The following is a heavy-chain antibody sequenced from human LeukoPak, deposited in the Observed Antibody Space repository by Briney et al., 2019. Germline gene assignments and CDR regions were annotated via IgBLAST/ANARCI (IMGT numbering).Heavy chain of an antibody. CDR3: ASPRTLLFSDAFDI. J-gene: IGHJ3*02. D-gene: IGHD1-14*01. Sequence: PGKSLRLSCAASGFTFSNYAMDWVRQAPGKGLEWVAGISYDGSNKYYADSVKGRFTISRDNSKNTLYLQMNSLRTEDTAVYYCASPRTLLFSDAFDIWGRGTMVTVSS. V-gene: IGHV3-30*04. CDR2: ISYDGSNK. CDR1: GFTFSNYA.